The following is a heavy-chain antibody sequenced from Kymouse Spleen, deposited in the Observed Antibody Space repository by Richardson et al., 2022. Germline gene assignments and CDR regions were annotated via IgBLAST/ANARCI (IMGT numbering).Heavy chain of an antibody. CDR2: IWYDGSNK. V-gene: IGHV3-33*01. D-gene: IGHD3-9*01. CDR3: ARDLLRYFGVDP. Sequence: QVQLVESGGGVVQPGRSLRLSCAASGFTFSSYGMHWVRQAPGKGLEWVAVIWYDGSNKYYADSVKGRFTISRDNSKNTLYLQMNSLRAEDTAVYYCARDLLRYFGVDPWGQGTLVTVSS. CDR1: GFTFSSYG. J-gene: IGHJ5*02.